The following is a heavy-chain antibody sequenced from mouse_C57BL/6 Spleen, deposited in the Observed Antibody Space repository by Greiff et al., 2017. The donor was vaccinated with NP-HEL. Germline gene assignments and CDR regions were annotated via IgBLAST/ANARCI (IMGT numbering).Heavy chain of an antibody. V-gene: IGHV5-12*01. CDR2: ISNGGGST. J-gene: IGHJ1*03. Sequence: EVQGVESGGGLVQPGGSLKLSCAASGFTFSDYYMYWVRQTPEKRLEWVAYISNGGGSTYYPDTVKGRFTISRDNAKNTLYLQMSRLKSEDTAMYYCARPDYYGSSYGGYFDVWGTGTTVTVSS. CDR1: GFTFSDYY. CDR3: ARPDYYGSSYGGYFDV. D-gene: IGHD1-1*01.